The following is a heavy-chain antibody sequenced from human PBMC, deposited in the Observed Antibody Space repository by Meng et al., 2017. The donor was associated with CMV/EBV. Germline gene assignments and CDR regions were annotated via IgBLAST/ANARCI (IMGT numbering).Heavy chain of an antibody. D-gene: IGHD2-15*01. V-gene: IGHV1-46*01. Sequence: QVQLVQSGAGVKKPGASVKVSCKASGDSFTSYYMNWVRQAPGQGLEWMGIINPSGGSTSYAQKFHGRVTMTRDTSTSTVYMELSSLRSEDTAVYYCARVSVVVAATPGAFDIWGQGTMVTVSS. CDR2: INPSGGST. CDR3: ARVSVVVAATPGAFDI. J-gene: IGHJ3*02. CDR1: GDSFTSYY.